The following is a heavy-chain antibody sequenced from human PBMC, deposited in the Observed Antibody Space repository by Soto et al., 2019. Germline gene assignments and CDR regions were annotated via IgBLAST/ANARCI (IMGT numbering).Heavy chain of an antibody. J-gene: IGHJ5*02. D-gene: IGHD6-19*01. V-gene: IGHV1-58*01. CDR2: IVVGSGNT. CDR1: GFTFTSSA. Sequence: QMQLVQSGPEVKKPGTSVKVSCTASGFTFTSSAVQWVRQARGQRLEWIGWIVVGSGNTNYAQQFQERVTITRDMSTSKAYMAMSSLRSEDTAVYYCAAGYISGLGYNWFGPWGQGTLVTVSS. CDR3: AAGYISGLGYNWFGP.